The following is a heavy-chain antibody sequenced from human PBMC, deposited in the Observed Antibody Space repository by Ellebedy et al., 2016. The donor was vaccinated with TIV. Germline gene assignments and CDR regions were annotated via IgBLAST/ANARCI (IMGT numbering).Heavy chain of an antibody. V-gene: IGHV3-74*01. CDR2: INSDGSST. D-gene: IGHD6-13*01. CDR3: ARVIIAAAGRSFDY. CDR1: GFTFSSYW. J-gene: IGHJ4*02. Sequence: GESLKISCAASGFTFSSYWMHWVRQAPGKGLVWVSRINSDGSSTSYADSVKGRCTISRDNAKNTLYLQMNSLRAEDTAVYYCARVIIAAAGRSFDYWGQGTLVTVSS.